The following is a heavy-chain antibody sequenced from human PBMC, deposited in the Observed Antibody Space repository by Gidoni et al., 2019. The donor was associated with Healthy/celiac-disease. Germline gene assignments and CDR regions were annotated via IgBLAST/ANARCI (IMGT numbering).Heavy chain of an antibody. V-gene: IGHV1-58*01. J-gene: IGHJ4*02. CDR2: IVVGSGNT. CDR3: AADHKYYDSSGYYRALDY. CDR1: GFTFTNSA. Sequence: QMQLVQSGPEVKKPGTSVKVSCKASGFTFTNSAVQWVRQARGQRLEWIGWIVVGSGNTNYAQKFQERVTITRDMSTSTAYMELSSLRFEDTAVYYCAADHKYYDSSGYYRALDYWGQGTLVTVSS. D-gene: IGHD3-22*01.